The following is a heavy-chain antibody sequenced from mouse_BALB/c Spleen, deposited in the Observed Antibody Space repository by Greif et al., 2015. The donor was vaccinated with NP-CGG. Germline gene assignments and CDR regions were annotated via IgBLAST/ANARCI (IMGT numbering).Heavy chain of an antibody. Sequence: VKLVESGPGLVAPSQSLSITCTVSGFSLTSYGVHWVRQPPGKGLEWLGVIWAGGSTNYNSALMSRLSISKDNSKSQVFLKMNRLQTDDTAMYYCARDKLGDVGYYAMDYWGQGTSVTVSS. D-gene: IGHD3-1*01. CDR2: IWAGGST. CDR3: ARDKLGDVGYYAMDY. V-gene: IGHV2-9*02. CDR1: GFSLTSYG. J-gene: IGHJ4*01.